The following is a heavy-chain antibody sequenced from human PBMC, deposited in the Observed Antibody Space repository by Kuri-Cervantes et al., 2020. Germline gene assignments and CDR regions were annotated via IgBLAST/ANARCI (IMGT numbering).Heavy chain of an antibody. J-gene: IGHJ4*02. CDR3: AHSEAAGTGDFDY. CDR2: IFSNDEK. V-gene: IGHV2-26*01. D-gene: IGHD6-13*01. Sequence: SGPTLVNPTATLTLTCTVSGFSLSNARMGVSWIRQPPGKALEWLAHIFSNDEKSYSTSLKSRLTITKDTTKNQVVLTMTNMDPVDTATYYCAHSEAAGTGDFDYWGQGTLVTVSS. CDR1: GFSLSNARMG.